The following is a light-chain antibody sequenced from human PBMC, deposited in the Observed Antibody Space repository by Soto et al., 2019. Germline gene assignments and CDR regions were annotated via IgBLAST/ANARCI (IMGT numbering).Light chain of an antibody. Sequence: EIVMEQSPATVSVSPGERATLSCRASQSVSSSYLAWYQQKPGQAPRLLIYGASNRATGIPDRFSGSGSGTDFTLTISRLEPEDFAVYYCQQYGSSGTFGQATTV. CDR1: QSVSSSY. CDR2: GAS. J-gene: IGKJ1*01. CDR3: QQYGSSGT. V-gene: IGKV3-20*01.